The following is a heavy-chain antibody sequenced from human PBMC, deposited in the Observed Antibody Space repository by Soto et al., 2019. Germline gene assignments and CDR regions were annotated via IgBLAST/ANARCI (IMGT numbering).Heavy chain of an antibody. D-gene: IGHD6-13*01. CDR2: INHSGST. V-gene: IGHV4-34*01. J-gene: IGHJ6*02. CDR3: AIAKSGVAAAGIPGINYSYGMDV. CDR1: GGSFSGYY. Sequence: SETLSLTCAVYGGSFSGYYWSWIRQPPGKGLEWIGEINHSGSTNYNPSLKSRVTISVDTSKNQFSLKLSSVTAADTAVYYCAIAKSGVAAAGIPGINYSYGMDVWGQGTKVTV.